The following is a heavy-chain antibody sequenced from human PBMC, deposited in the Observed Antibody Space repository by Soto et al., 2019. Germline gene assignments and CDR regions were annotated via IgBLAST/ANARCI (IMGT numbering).Heavy chain of an antibody. D-gene: IGHD6-6*01. V-gene: IGHV3-30*18. CDR1: GFTFSSYG. Sequence: GGSLRLSCAASGFTFSSYGMHWVRQAPGKGLEWVAVISYDGSNKYYADSVKGRFTISRDNSKNTLYLQMNSLRAEDTAVYYCAKDRLVAARTWHWFDPWGQGTLVTVSS. CDR3: AKDRLVAARTWHWFDP. J-gene: IGHJ5*02. CDR2: ISYDGSNK.